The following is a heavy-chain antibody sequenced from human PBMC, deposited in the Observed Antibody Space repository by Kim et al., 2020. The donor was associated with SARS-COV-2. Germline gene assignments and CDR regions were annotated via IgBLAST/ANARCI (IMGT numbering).Heavy chain of an antibody. J-gene: IGHJ5*02. Sequence: SETLSLTCTVSGGSISSGDYYWSWIRQPPGKGLEWIGYIYYSGSTYYNPSLKSRVTISVDTSKNQFSLKLSSVTAADTAVYYCARGPYYYDSSGYYHGWFDPWGQGTLAT. D-gene: IGHD3-22*01. V-gene: IGHV4-30-4*01. CDR3: ARGPYYYDSSGYYHGWFDP. CDR1: GGSISSGDYY. CDR2: IYYSGST.